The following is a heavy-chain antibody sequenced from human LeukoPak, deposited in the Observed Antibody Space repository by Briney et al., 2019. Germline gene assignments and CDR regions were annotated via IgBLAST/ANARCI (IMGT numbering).Heavy chain of an antibody. V-gene: IGHV3-30-3*01. CDR3: AREAYCSGGSCYEHFQH. J-gene: IGHJ1*01. Sequence: GRSLRLSCAASGFTFSSYAMHRVRQAPGKGLEWVAVISYDGSNKYYADSVKGRFTISRDKSKNTLYLQMNSLRPEDTAVYYCAREAYCSGGSCYEHFQHWGQGTLVTVSS. D-gene: IGHD2-15*01. CDR1: GFTFSSYA. CDR2: ISYDGSNK.